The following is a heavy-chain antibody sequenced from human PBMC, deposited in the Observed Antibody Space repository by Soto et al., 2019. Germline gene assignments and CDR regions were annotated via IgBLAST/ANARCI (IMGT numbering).Heavy chain of an antibody. CDR1: GFTFSSYA. J-gene: IGHJ4*02. V-gene: IGHV3-30-3*01. Sequence: QVQLVESGGGVVQPGRSLRLSCAASGFTFSSYAMHWVRQAPGKGLEWVAVISYDGSNKYYADSVKGRFTISRDNSKNTLDLQMNSLRAEDTAVYYCARGPSSSSGRVDYWGQGTLVTVSS. D-gene: IGHD6-6*01. CDR2: ISYDGSNK. CDR3: ARGPSSSSGRVDY.